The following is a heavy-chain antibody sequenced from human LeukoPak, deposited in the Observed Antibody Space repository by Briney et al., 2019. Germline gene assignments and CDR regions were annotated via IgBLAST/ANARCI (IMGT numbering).Heavy chain of an antibody. J-gene: IGHJ4*02. CDR1: GYSFTSYW. Sequence: AESLKISCKGSGYSFTSYWIGWVRQLPGKGLEWMGIIYPGDSDTRYSPSFQGQVPISADKSISTAYLQWSSLKASDTAMYYCASLTRPRGYSGYDYDYWGQGTLVTVSS. CDR3: ASLTRPRGYSGYDYDY. CDR2: IYPGDSDT. D-gene: IGHD5-12*01. V-gene: IGHV5-51*01.